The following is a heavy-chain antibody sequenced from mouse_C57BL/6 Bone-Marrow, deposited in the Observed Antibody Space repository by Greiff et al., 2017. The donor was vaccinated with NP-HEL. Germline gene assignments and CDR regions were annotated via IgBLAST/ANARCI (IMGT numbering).Heavy chain of an antibody. CDR1: GYTFTDYY. D-gene: IGHD3-1*01. J-gene: IGHJ1*03. Sequence: EVQLQQSGPELVKPGASVKISCKASGYTFTDYYMNWVKQSHGKSLEWIGDINPNNGGTSYNQKFKGKATLTVDKSSSTAYMELRSLTSEDSAVYYGARSGFHWYFDVWGTGTTVTVSS. CDR3: ARSGFHWYFDV. CDR2: INPNNGGT. V-gene: IGHV1-26*01.